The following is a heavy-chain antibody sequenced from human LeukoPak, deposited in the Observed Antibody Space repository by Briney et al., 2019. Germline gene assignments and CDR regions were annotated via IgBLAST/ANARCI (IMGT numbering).Heavy chain of an antibody. D-gene: IGHD3-3*01. Sequence: GGSLRLSCAASGFTFSSYWMHWVRQAPGKGLVWVSRINRDGSSATYTDSVKGRFTISRDNAKNTLYLQMNSLSAADTAVYYCASASRSGYDDHWGQGTLVTVST. CDR3: ASASRSGYDDH. CDR2: INRDGSSA. J-gene: IGHJ4*02. CDR1: GFTFSSYW. V-gene: IGHV3-74*01.